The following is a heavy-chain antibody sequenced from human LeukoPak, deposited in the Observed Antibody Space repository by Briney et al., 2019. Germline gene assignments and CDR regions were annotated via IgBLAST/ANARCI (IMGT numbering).Heavy chain of an antibody. CDR1: GFTFSSYL. CDR2: INSDGSSP. J-gene: IGHJ4*02. D-gene: IGHD2-2*02. Sequence: PGGSLRLSCAASGFTFSSYLMHWVRQAPGKGLVWVSRINSDGSSPSYADSVKGRFTISRDNAKNTLSLQMNSLRAEDTAVYYCAKADCSSTSCYIPIAYWGQGTLVTVSS. V-gene: IGHV3-74*01. CDR3: AKADCSSTSCYIPIAY.